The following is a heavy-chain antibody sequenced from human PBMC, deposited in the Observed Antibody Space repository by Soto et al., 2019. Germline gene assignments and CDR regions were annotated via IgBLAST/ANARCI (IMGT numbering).Heavy chain of an antibody. CDR2: ISCDGSNK. V-gene: IGHV3-30-3*01. CDR3: AREGATYGDYGWYFDL. J-gene: IGHJ2*01. CDR1: GFTFSSYA. D-gene: IGHD4-17*01. Sequence: QVQLVESGGGVVQPGRSLRLSCAASGFTFSSYAMHWVRQAPGKGLEWVAVISCDGSNKYYADSVKGRFTISRDNSKNTLYLQMNSLRAEDTAVYYCAREGATYGDYGWYFDLWGQGTLVTVSS.